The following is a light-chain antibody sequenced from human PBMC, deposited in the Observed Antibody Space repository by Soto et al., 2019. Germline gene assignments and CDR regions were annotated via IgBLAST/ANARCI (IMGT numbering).Light chain of an antibody. CDR3: QDSYSTPYT. CDR1: QSIRNY. CDR2: VAS. Sequence: DIQMTQSPSSLSASVGDRVTITCRASQSIRNYVTWYQQKPVKAPKFLIYVASTFQSGVPSRVSCNDAWTDHTLPINSLKPKDFATYYGQDSYSTPYTCGPGTNVDIK. V-gene: IGKV1-39*01. J-gene: IGKJ2*01.